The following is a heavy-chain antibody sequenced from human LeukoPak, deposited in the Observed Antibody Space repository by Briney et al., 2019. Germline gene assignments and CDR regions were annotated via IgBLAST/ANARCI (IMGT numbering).Heavy chain of an antibody. Sequence: SGGSLRLSCAASGFTFSSYAMSWVRQAPGNGLEWVSAISGSGGSTYYADSVKGRFTISRDNSKNTLYLQMNSLRAEDTAVYYCARDHKVDTAMVWDDAFDIWGQGTMVTVSS. CDR3: ARDHKVDTAMVWDDAFDI. J-gene: IGHJ3*02. V-gene: IGHV3-23*01. CDR2: ISGSGGST. D-gene: IGHD5-18*01. CDR1: GFTFSSYA.